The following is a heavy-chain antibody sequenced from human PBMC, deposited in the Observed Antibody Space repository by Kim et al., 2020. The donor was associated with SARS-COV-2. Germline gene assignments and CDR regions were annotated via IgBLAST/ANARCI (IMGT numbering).Heavy chain of an antibody. CDR3: ARDHYKYSYGYVMWRYYFDD. Sequence: SVKVSCKASGGTFSSYAISWVRQAPGQGLEWMGGIIPIFGTANYAQMFQGRVTITADESTSTAYMKLSSLRSDDTAVYYCARDHYKYSYGYVMWRYYFDDWGQGTLVTVSS. V-gene: IGHV1-69*13. D-gene: IGHD5-18*01. CDR1: GGTFSSYA. J-gene: IGHJ4*02. CDR2: IIPIFGTA.